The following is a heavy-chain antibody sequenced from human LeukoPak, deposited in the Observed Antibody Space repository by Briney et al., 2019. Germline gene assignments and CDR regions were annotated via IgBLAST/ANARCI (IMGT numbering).Heavy chain of an antibody. J-gene: IGHJ6*03. D-gene: IGHD5/OR15-5a*01. CDR1: GGSFSGYY. V-gene: IGHV4-34*01. Sequence: SETLSLTCAAYGGSFSGYYWSWIRQPPGKGLEWIGEINHSGSTNYNPSLKSRVTISVDTSKNQFSLKLSSVTAADTAVYYCARVLRNYYYYMDVWGKGTTVTVSS. CDR2: INHSGST. CDR3: ARVLRNYYYYMDV.